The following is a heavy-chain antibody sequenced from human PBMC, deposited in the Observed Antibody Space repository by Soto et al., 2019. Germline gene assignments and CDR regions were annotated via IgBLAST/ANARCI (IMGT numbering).Heavy chain of an antibody. J-gene: IGHJ5*02. CDR2: IYYSGST. CDR3: AQRLSFGVVMGWFDP. V-gene: IGHV4-39*01. Sequence: QLQLQESGPGLVKPSETLSLTCTVSGGSISSSSYYWGWIRQPPGKGLEWIGSIYYSGSTYYNPSLKRRVTISVDTSKNQFSLKLSSVTAADTAVYYCAQRLSFGVVMGWFDPWGQGTLVTVSS. CDR1: GGSISSSSYY. D-gene: IGHD3-3*01.